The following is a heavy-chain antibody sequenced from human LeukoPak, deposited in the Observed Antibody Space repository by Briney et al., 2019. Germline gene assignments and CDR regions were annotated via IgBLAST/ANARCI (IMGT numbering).Heavy chain of an antibody. V-gene: IGHV6-1*01. Sequence: SQTLSLTRAISGDSVSSNIVAWNWIRQSPSRGLEWLGRTYYTSKWYNDYATTVKSRMTLNADTAKNQVSLQLNSVTPEDTAVYYCAREIRNGFDIWGQGTVVIVSS. CDR2: TYYTSKWYN. J-gene: IGHJ3*02. CDR3: AREIRNGFDI. CDR1: GDSVSSNIVA.